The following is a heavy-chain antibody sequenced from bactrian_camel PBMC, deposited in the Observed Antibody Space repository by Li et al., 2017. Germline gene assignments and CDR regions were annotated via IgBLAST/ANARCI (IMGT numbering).Heavy chain of an antibody. J-gene: IGHJ4*01. CDR3: AADLGWCGSVPLQREFRN. CDR1: PYRNC. Sequence: HVQLVESGGGLVQPGGSLRLSCAASPYRNCMAWFRQTPEKEREGVACISTPSGTTYYADSVKGRFTVSHVNANNTLHLQMNSLKPEDTAVYYCAADLGWCGSVPLQREFRNWGQGTQVTVS. CDR2: ISTPSGTT. D-gene: IGHD6*01. V-gene: IGHV3S60*01.